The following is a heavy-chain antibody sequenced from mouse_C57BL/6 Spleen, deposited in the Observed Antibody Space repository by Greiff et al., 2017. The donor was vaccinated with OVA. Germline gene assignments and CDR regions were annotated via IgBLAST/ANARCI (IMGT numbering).Heavy chain of an antibody. V-gene: IGHV1-82*01. CDR2: IYPGDGDT. Sequence: QVQLQQSGPELVKPGASVKISCKASGYAFSSSWMNWVKQRPGKGLEWIGRIYPGDGDTNYNGKFKGKATLTADKSSRTAYMHLSSLTSDDSAVYFCARCDYSNPYAMDYWGQGTSVTVSS. J-gene: IGHJ4*01. D-gene: IGHD2-5*01. CDR1: GYAFSSSW. CDR3: ARCDYSNPYAMDY.